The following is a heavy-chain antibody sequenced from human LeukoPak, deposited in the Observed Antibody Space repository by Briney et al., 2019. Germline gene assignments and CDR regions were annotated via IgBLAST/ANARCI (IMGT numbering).Heavy chain of an antibody. J-gene: IGHJ6*03. CDR2: IRSTAYGGTT. CDR3: TRGTYGDYLYYYYYMDV. V-gene: IGHV3-49*03. D-gene: IGHD4-17*01. Sequence: PGRSLRLSCTGSGFTFGDYAMSYFRQAPGKGLEWVGFIRSTAYGGTTEYAASVKGRFTISRDDSKSSAYLQMNSLKTEDTAVYYCTRGTYGDYLYYYYYMDVWGKGTTVTVSS. CDR1: GFTFGDYA.